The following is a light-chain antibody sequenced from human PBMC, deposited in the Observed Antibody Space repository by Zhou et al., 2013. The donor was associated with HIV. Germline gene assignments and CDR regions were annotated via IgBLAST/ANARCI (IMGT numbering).Light chain of an antibody. CDR1: QSLLHSDGKTY. Sequence: DILMTQTPLSLSVTPGQPASISCKSSQSLLHSDGKTYLYWYLQKPGQSPQLLIYEGSKRFSGVPDRFSGSGSGTDFTLKISRVEAEDVGVYYCMQSIQLPLTFGGGTKVEIK. CDR2: EGS. V-gene: IGKV2D-29*02. J-gene: IGKJ4*01. CDR3: MQSIQLPLT.